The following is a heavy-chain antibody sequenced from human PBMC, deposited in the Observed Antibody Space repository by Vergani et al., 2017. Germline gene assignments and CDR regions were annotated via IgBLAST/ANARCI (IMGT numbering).Heavy chain of an antibody. CDR2: IYYSGST. Sequence: QLQLQESGPGLVKPSETLSLTCTVSGGSISSSSYYWGWIRQPPGKGLEWIGSIYYSGSTYYNPSLKSRVTISVDTSKNQFSRKLSSVTAADTAVYYCARVGLAAAGKAFQHWGQGTLVTVSS. CDR1: GGSISSSSYY. J-gene: IGHJ1*01. V-gene: IGHV4-39*01. D-gene: IGHD6-13*01. CDR3: ARVGLAAAGKAFQH.